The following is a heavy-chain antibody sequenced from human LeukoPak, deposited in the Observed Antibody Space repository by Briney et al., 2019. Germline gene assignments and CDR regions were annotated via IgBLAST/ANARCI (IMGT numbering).Heavy chain of an antibody. Sequence: SETLSLTCAVYSGSFSGYYWGWIRQPPGKGLEWIGSIYHSGSTYYNPSLKSRVTISVDTSKNQFSLKLSSVTAADTAVYYCARVLPGNWFDPWGQGTLVTVSS. CDR1: SGSFSGYY. D-gene: IGHD1-14*01. CDR3: ARVLPGNWFDP. V-gene: IGHV4-38-2*01. J-gene: IGHJ5*02. CDR2: IYHSGST.